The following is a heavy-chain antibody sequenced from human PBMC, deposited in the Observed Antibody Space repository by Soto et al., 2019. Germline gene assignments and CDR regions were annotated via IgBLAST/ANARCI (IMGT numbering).Heavy chain of an antibody. CDR2: IWYDGSNK. J-gene: IGHJ4*02. CDR1: GFTFSSYG. Sequence: QVQLVESGGGVVQPGRSLRLSCAASGFTFSSYGMHWVRQAPGKGLEWVAVIWYDGSNKYFADSVKGRFTISRDKSKKPAYLQMNSRRVGDQAVYYCTGGEDSGGAEGGPGTRV. D-gene: IGHD3-10*01. CDR3: TGGEDSGGAE. V-gene: IGHV3-33*01.